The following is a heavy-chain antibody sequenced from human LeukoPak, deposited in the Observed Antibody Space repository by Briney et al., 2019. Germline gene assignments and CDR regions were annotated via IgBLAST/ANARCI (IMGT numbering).Heavy chain of an antibody. CDR1: GGIFSSYA. J-gene: IGHJ4*02. CDR2: IIPIFGTA. CDR3: ARDLGAADGDY. V-gene: IGHV1-69*06. D-gene: IGHD6-13*01. Sequence: ASVKVSCKASGGIFSSYAISWVRQAPGQGLEWMGGIIPIFGTANYAQKFQGRVTITADKSTSTAYMELSSLRAEDTAVYYCARDLGAADGDYWGQGTLVTVSS.